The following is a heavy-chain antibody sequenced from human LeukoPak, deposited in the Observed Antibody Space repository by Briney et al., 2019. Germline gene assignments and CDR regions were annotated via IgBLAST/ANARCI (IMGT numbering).Heavy chain of an antibody. J-gene: IGHJ3*02. Sequence: GGSLRLSCAASGFTFSSYGMHWVRQAPGKGLEWVAFIRYDGSNKYYADSVKGRFTISRDNSKNTLYLQMNSLRAEDTAVYCCAKEAEYCSSTSCYYGAFDIWGQGTMVTVSS. CDR2: IRYDGSNK. CDR1: GFTFSSYG. V-gene: IGHV3-30*02. CDR3: AKEAEYCSSTSCYYGAFDI. D-gene: IGHD2-2*01.